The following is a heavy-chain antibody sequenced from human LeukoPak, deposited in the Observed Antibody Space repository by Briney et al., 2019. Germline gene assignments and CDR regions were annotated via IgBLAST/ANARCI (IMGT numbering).Heavy chain of an antibody. V-gene: IGHV1-2*02. CDR1: GYTFTGYY. CDR2: INSNSGGT. CDR3: ARSEYSGSWSGFDL. D-gene: IGHD6-13*01. Sequence: ASVKVSCKASGYTFTGYYMHWVRQAPGQGLEWMGWINSNSGGTNFAPKFQGRVTMTRDTSISTAYMELSSLRSDDTAVYYCARSEYSGSWSGFDLWGQGTMVTVSS. J-gene: IGHJ3*01.